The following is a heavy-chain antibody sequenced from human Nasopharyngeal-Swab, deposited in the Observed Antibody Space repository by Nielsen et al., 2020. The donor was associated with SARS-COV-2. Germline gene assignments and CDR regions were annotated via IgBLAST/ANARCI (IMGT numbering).Heavy chain of an antibody. CDR3: ASDYGGNQPIFDY. CDR2: ISSSSSYI. CDR1: GFTFSSYS. V-gene: IGHV3-21*01. Sequence: GSLRLSCAASGFTFSSYSMNWVRQAPGKGLEWVSSISSSSSYIYYADSVKGRFTISRDNAKNSLYLQMNSLRAEDTAVYYCASDYGGNQPIFDYWGQGTLVTVSS. J-gene: IGHJ4*02. D-gene: IGHD4-23*01.